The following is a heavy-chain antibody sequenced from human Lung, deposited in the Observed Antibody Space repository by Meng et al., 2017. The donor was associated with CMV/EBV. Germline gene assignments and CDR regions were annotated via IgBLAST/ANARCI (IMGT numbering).Heavy chain of an antibody. CDR1: RLTFNGYD. J-gene: IGHJ4*02. CDR2: VSPKTGDT. D-gene: IGHD2/OR15-2a*01. CDR3: ARTLAGPFDS. Sequence: QVPLVQSGAEVKNPGASVTVSCKASRLTFNGYDIHWVRQAPGQGLEWMGSVSPKTGDTNFAQKFHGRVTLTRDTSINTAYLGLNRLTSDDTAVYYCARTLAGPFDSWGQGTLVTVSS. V-gene: IGHV1-2*02.